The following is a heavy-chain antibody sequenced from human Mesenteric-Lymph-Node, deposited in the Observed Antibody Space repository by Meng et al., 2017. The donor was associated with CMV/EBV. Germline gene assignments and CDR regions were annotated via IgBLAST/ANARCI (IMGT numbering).Heavy chain of an antibody. J-gene: IGHJ3*02. D-gene: IGHD6-19*01. Sequence: GESLKISCAASGFTFSSYSMNWVRQAPGKGLEWVSSISSSSSYIYYADSVKGRFTISRDNAKNSLYLQMNSLRAEDTAVYYCARTYSSGWYGSNVHAFDIWGQGTMVTVSS. CDR1: GFTFSSYS. CDR2: ISSSSSYI. V-gene: IGHV3-21*01. CDR3: ARTYSSGWYGSNVHAFDI.